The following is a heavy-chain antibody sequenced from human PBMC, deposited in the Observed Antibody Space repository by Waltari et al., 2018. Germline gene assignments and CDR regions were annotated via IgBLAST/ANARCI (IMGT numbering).Heavy chain of an antibody. CDR2: ISSSGNTI. Sequence: EVQLVESGGGLVQPGGSLRLSCAVSEFPFSSYAMNWVRQAPGKGLEWVSYISSSGNTIYYADSVKGRFTISRDNAKKLLYLQMNSLRAEDTAVYYCARDSLDSGNYYVYHFYGLDVWGQGTTVTVS. CDR3: ARDSLDSGNYYVYHFYGLDV. V-gene: IGHV3-48*03. J-gene: IGHJ6*02. D-gene: IGHD1-26*01. CDR1: EFPFSSYA.